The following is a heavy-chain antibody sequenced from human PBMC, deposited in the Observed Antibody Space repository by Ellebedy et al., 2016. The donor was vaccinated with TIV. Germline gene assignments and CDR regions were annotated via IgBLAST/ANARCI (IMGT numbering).Heavy chain of an antibody. CDR3: ARENWYNDY. CDR2: INQDGSEK. CDR1: GFTFTTFW. Sequence: GESLKISCAASGFTFTTFWMSWVRQAPGKGLEWVGNINQDGSEKCYGDSVKGRFTISRDNAKHSVYLQMNSLRAEDTAVYYCARENWYNDYWGQGTLVTVSS. J-gene: IGHJ4*02. D-gene: IGHD1/OR15-1a*01. V-gene: IGHV3-7*04.